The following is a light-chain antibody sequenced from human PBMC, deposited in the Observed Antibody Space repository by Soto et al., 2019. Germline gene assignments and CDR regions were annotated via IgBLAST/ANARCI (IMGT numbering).Light chain of an antibody. CDR3: SSYTSSNTLG. J-gene: IGLJ3*02. CDR1: SSDIGGYNY. V-gene: IGLV2-14*01. CDR2: EVS. Sequence: QSALTQPASVSGSPGQSITISCTGTSSDIGGYNYVSWYQQHPGKAPKLMIYEVSNRPSGVSNRFSGSKSGNTASLTISGRQAEDEADYYCSSYTSSNTLGFGGGTKLTVL.